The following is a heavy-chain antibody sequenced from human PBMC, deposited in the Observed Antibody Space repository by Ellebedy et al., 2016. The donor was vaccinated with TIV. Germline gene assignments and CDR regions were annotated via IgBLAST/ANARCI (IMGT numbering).Heavy chain of an antibody. CDR1: GFAVSSNY. CDR2: IHSTGTT. D-gene: IGHD4-23*01. CDR3: ARVSRTGDDYSGGFDP. Sequence: GESLKISCAASGFAVSSNYMSWVRRAPGKGLEWVSLIHSTGTTYYADSVQGRFTISRHSSNNTLFLQMSGLNSEDTAIYYCARVSRTGDDYSGGFDPWGQGTLVTVSS. V-gene: IGHV3-53*04. J-gene: IGHJ5*02.